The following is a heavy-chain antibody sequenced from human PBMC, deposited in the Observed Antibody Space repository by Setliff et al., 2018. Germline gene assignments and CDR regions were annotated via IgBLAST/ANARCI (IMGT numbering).Heavy chain of an antibody. CDR1: GYTFSNYG. CDR3: SRLVRYCTTTSCQGASGAEF. CDR2: ISAYSGNT. J-gene: IGHJ4*02. Sequence: GASVKVSCKASGYTFSNYGITWVRQAPGQGLEWMGWISAYSGNTKYAQKLQGRVTMTTDTSTTTAYLELWSLTSDDTAVYYCSRLVRYCTTTSCQGASGAEFWGQGTLVTVSS. D-gene: IGHD2-2*01. V-gene: IGHV1-18*01.